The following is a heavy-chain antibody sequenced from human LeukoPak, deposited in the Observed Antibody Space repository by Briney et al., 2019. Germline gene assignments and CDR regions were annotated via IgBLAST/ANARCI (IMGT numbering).Heavy chain of an antibody. CDR1: GFTFSSYW. CDR3: ARVVVVATWDY. D-gene: IGHD2-15*01. CDR2: INSHGSST. J-gene: IGHJ4*02. Sequence: GGSLRLFCGASGFTFSSYWLHWVRRATGKGLVWVLGINSHGSSTSYADSAKGRFTISRDNAKNRLYLQMNSLRAEDTAVCYCARVVVVATWDYWGQGTLVTVSS. V-gene: IGHV3-74*01.